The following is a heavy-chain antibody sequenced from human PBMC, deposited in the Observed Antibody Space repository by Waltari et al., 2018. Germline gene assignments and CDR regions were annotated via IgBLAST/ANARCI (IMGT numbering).Heavy chain of an antibody. CDR2: INAGNGNT. Sequence: QVQLVQSGAEVKKPGASVKVSCKASGYTFTSYAMHWVRQAPGQRLEWMGWINAGNGNTKYSQKFQGRVTITRDTSASTAYMELSSLRSEDTAVYYCATDLEYSGSYYDWGQGTLVTVSS. CDR1: GYTFTSYA. J-gene: IGHJ4*02. D-gene: IGHD1-26*01. V-gene: IGHV1-3*01. CDR3: ATDLEYSGSYYD.